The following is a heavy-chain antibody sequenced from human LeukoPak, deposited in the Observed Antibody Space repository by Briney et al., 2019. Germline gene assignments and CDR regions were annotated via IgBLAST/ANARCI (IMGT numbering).Heavy chain of an antibody. CDR1: GYSFTSYW. J-gene: IGHJ4*02. CDR2: IYPGDSDT. Sequence: GESLKISCKGSGYSFTSYWIGWVRQMPGKGLEWMGIIYPGDSDTRYSPSFQGQVTISADKSISTAYLQWSSLKASDTAMYYCARRDGSSWHTTNSFDYWGQGTLVTVSS. CDR3: ARRDGSSWHTTNSFDY. D-gene: IGHD6-13*01. V-gene: IGHV5-51*01.